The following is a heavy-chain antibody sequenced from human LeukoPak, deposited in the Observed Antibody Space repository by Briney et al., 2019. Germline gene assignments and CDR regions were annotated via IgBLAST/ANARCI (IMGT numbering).Heavy chain of an antibody. V-gene: IGHV3-48*03. CDR2: ISSSSSTI. J-gene: IGHJ3*02. D-gene: IGHD6-13*01. CDR1: RFSFSSYE. Sequence: GGSLRLSCVASRFSFSSYEMNWVRQAPGKGLEWLSYISSSSSTIFYADSVKGRFTISRDNAKNSLYLQMNRLRAEDTAVYYCARGRAGYSSSWGIWGQGTMVTVSS. CDR3: ARGRAGYSSSWGI.